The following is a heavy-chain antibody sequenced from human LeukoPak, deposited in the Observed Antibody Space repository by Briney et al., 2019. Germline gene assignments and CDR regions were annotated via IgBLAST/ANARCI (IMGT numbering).Heavy chain of an antibody. V-gene: IGHV1-8*01. D-gene: IGHD3-22*01. CDR2: MNPNSGNT. CDR3: AREKYYYDSSGYYAIDY. Sequence: ASLKVSCKASGDTFTSYDINWVRQDIGQGLEWMGWMNPNSGNTGYAQKFQGRVTMTRNTSISTAYMELSSLRSEDTAVYYCAREKYYYDSSGYYAIDYWGQGTLVTVSS. J-gene: IGHJ4*02. CDR1: GDTFTSYD.